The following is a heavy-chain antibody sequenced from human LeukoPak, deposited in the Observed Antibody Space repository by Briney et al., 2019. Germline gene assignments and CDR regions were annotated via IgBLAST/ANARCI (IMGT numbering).Heavy chain of an antibody. J-gene: IGHJ1*01. CDR3: ARDLGGSYFFTLQH. CDR1: GGSFSGYY. V-gene: IGHV4-34*01. D-gene: IGHD1-26*01. CDR2: INHSGST. Sequence: PSETLSLTCAVYGGSFSGYYWSWIRQPPGKGLEWIGEINHSGSTNYNPSLKSRVTISVDTSKNQFSLKLSSVTAADTAVYYCARDLGGSYFFTLQHWGQGTLVTVSS.